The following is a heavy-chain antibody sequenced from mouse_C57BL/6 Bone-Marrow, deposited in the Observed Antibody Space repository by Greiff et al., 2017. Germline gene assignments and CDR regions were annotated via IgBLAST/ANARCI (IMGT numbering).Heavy chain of an antibody. D-gene: IGHD1-1*01. CDR1: GFNIKDDY. J-gene: IGHJ2*01. Sequence: VQLQQSGAELVRPGASVKLSCTASGFNIKDDYMHWVKQRPEQGLEWIGWIDPENGDTEYASKFQGKATITAETSSNTAYVQLSSLKSEDSAVYYYATSYYCGYLDYWGQGTTLTVSS. CDR3: ATSYYCGYLDY. CDR2: IDPENGDT. V-gene: IGHV14-4*01.